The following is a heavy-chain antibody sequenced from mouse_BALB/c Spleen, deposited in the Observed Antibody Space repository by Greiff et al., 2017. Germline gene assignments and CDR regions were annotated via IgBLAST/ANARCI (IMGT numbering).Heavy chain of an antibody. V-gene: IGHV5-9*03. D-gene: IGHD1-2*01. Sequence: EVKLMESGGGLVKPGGSLKLSCAASGFTFSSYTMSWVRQTPEKRLEWVATISSGGGNTYYPDSVKGRFTISRDNAKNNLYLQMSSLRSEDTALYYCARSATATGGWCAYWGQGTLVTVSA. CDR3: ARSATATGGWCAY. CDR2: ISSGGGNT. J-gene: IGHJ3*01. CDR1: GFTFSSYT.